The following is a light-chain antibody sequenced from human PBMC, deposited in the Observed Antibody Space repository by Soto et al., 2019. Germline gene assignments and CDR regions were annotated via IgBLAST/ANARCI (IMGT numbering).Light chain of an antibody. J-gene: IGLJ3*02. CDR1: SSDVGTYDS. CDR2: EVS. CDR3: SSYTSSITLV. V-gene: IGLV2-14*01. Sequence: QAALTQPASVSGSPGQSITISCTGTSSDVGTYDSVSWYQQHPGEAPKLMIYEVSNRPSGVSDRFSGSKSGNTASLTISGLQAEDEADYYCSSYTSSITLVFGGGTKLTVL.